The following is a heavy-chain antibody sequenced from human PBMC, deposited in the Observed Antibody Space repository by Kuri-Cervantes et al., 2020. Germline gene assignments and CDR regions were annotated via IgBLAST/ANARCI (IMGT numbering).Heavy chain of an antibody. CDR3: ARSMGYCTNGVCYGGEDYFDY. CDR1: GFTFSDYY. D-gene: IGHD2-8*01. Sequence: GGSLRLSCAASGFTFSDYYMSWIRQAPGKGLEWVSYISSSGSTIYYADSVKGRFTISRDNAKNSLYLQMNSLRAGDTAVYYCARSMGYCTNGVCYGGEDYFDYWGQGTLVTVSS. V-gene: IGHV3-11*01. CDR2: ISSSGSTI. J-gene: IGHJ4*02.